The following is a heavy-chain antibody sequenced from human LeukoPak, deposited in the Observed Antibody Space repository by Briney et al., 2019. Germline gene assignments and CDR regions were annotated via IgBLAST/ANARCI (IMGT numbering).Heavy chain of an antibody. CDR1: GLTFNNYA. Sequence: PGGSLRLSCAASGLTFNNYAMSWVRQAPGKGLEWVSAMSSSGGSIYYADSVKGRFTIPRDNTKNTLYLQMNSLRAEDTAVYYCAKDRGRQLETHFDSWGQGTLVIVSS. CDR2: MSSSGGSI. V-gene: IGHV3-23*01. CDR3: AKDRGRQLETHFDS. J-gene: IGHJ4*02. D-gene: IGHD6-13*01.